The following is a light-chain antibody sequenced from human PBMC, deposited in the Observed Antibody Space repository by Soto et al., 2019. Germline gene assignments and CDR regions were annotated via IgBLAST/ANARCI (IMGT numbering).Light chain of an antibody. J-gene: IGLJ3*02. CDR3: VLYMGSGIWV. V-gene: IGLV8-61*01. CDR2: NTK. Sequence: QAVVTQEPSLSVSPGGTVTLTCGLNSDSVSTNYYPSWYQQTPGQAPRTLLYNTKTRSSGVPDRFSGSILGNKAALTITGAHTDHESDYYCVLYMGSGIWVFGGGTKLTVL. CDR1: SDSVSTNYY.